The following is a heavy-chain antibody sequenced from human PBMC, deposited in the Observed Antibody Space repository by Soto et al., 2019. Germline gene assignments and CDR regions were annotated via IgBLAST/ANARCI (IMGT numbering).Heavy chain of an antibody. Sequence: QVQLVQSGAEMKKPGASVNISCQASGFTFSDTLINWVRQGPGQGLEWMGWINPANGNTRYSESFQGRVTISSLSSASTAYVVLSDLTSEDTAVYYCARDIVSVGSRANDAFDVWGQGTMITVSS. D-gene: IGHD1-26*01. V-gene: IGHV1-3*01. J-gene: IGHJ3*01. CDR2: INPANGNT. CDR3: ARDIVSVGSRANDAFDV. CDR1: GFTFSDTL.